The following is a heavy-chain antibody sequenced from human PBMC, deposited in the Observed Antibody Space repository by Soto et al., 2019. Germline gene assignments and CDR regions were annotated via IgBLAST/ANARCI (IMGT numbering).Heavy chain of an antibody. J-gene: IGHJ4*02. CDR2: INWNGAII. D-gene: IGHD5-18*01. Sequence: HPGGSLRLSCEASGFSVDDYAMHWVRQAPGKGLEWVSGINWNGAIIGSADSVKGRFTISRDSAKNSLYLQMNSLRPDDTALYFCAKDMGHQQLHFDSWGQGTLVTVSS. V-gene: IGHV3-9*01. CDR1: GFSVDDYA. CDR3: AKDMGHQQLHFDS.